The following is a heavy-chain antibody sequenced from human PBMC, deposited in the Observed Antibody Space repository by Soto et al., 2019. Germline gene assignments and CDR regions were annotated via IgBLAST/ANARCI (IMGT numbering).Heavy chain of an antibody. CDR1: GYNFTSYY. D-gene: IGHD3-3*01. V-gene: IGHV1-46*03. CDR3: ARDLTGGPTYYDFWSGYSPVDY. Sequence: ASVKVSCKASGYNFTSYYMHWVRQAPGQGLEWMGIIDPSGGSTSYAQKFQGRVSMTRGTSTSTVYMDLSSLRSEDTAVYYCARDLTGGPTYYDFWSGYSPVDYWGLGTLVTVSS. CDR2: IDPSGGST. J-gene: IGHJ4*02.